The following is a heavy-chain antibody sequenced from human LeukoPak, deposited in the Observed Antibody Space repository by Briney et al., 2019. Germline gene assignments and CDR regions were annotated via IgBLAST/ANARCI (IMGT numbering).Heavy chain of an antibody. D-gene: IGHD6-19*01. CDR1: GGSISSGDYY. CDR3: ARELKSIAVAGTGPFDY. Sequence: SETLSLTCTVSGGSISSGDYYWSWIRQPPGKGLEGIGYIYYSGSTYYNPSLKSRVTISVDTSKNQFSLKLSSVTAADTAVYYCARELKSIAVAGTGPFDYWGQGTLVTVSS. V-gene: IGHV4-30-4*08. CDR2: IYYSGST. J-gene: IGHJ4*02.